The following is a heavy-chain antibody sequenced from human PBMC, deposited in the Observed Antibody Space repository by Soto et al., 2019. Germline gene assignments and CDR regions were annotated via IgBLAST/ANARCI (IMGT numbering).Heavy chain of an antibody. D-gene: IGHD3-10*01. Sequence: ASVKVTCKVSGYTLTELSMHWVRQAPGKGLEWMGGFDPEDGETIYAQKFQGRVTMTEDTSTDTAYMELSSLRSEDTAVYYCATAPPHGSGPHPKVVTLYCYGIVVWGQGTAVTVSS. CDR1: GYTLTELS. CDR3: ATAPPHGSGPHPKVVTLYCYGIVV. V-gene: IGHV1-24*01. J-gene: IGHJ6*02. CDR2: FDPEDGET.